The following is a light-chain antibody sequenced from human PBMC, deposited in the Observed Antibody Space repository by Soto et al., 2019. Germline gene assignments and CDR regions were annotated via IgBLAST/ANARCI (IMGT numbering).Light chain of an antibody. CDR3: DQYNSWPRGT. Sequence: EIMMTQSPGTLSVSPGEGATLSCTASQSVNLNLAWNQQKPGQPPRLLLYGASTRATGMPVRFRGSGSGTEFTLLSSSLQSVDSSVYYCDQYNSWPRGTFGPGTKVEIK. CDR1: QSVNLN. J-gene: IGKJ3*01. CDR2: GAS. V-gene: IGKV3-15*01.